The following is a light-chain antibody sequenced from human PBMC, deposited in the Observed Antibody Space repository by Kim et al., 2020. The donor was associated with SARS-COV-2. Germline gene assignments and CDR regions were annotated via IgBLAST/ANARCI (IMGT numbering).Light chain of an antibody. CDR3: QSYDSSLSGSRV. V-gene: IGLV1-40*01. J-gene: IGLJ1*01. CDR1: LANIGTVYD. Sequence: STERLANIGTVYDAHFSNRLPQTATEPPIFDNSNRPSGVPDRFSGSKSGTSASLAITGLQAEDEADYYCQSYDSSLSGSRVFGTGTKVTVL. CDR2: DNS.